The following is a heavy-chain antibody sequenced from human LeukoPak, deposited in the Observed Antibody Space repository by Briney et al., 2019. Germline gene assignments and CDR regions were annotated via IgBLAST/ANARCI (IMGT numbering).Heavy chain of an antibody. V-gene: IGHV5-51*01. J-gene: IGHJ4*02. Sequence: GESLKLSCKGSGYSFTSYWIGWVRQMPGKGLEWMGIIFPGGSDTRYSPSFQGQVTISADKSISTAYLQWSSLRASDTAMYYCARHGPGGSYYFDYWGQGTLVTVSS. CDR3: ARHGPGGSYYFDY. D-gene: IGHD2-8*02. CDR1: GYSFTSYW. CDR2: IFPGGSDT.